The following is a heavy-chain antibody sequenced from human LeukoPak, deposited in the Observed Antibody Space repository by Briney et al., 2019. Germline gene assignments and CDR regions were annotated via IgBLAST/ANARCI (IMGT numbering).Heavy chain of an antibody. CDR3: ASPNDSGYYYRYFHH. V-gene: IGHV1-2*02. Sequence: ASVKVSCKTSGYTFTGFYMHWTRQAPGQGLEYMGWINPNTGGTQYAQKFQGRVTMTRDTSISTAYLELSGLRSDDTAVYYCASPNDSGYYYRYFHHWGQGTLVTVSS. CDR1: GYTFTGFY. J-gene: IGHJ1*01. CDR2: INPNTGGT. D-gene: IGHD3-22*01.